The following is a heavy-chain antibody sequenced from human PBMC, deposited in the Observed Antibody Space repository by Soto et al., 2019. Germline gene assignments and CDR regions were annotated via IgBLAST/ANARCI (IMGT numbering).Heavy chain of an antibody. Sequence: EVQLLESGGGLVQPGGSLRLSCAASGFPFSSYAMTWVRQAPGKGLEWLSAISGSGDSRNYADSVKGRFTVSRDNSKNTLYLQMNSLRAEDTALYYCAKFLTSWHKDYYYYMDVWRNGTTVTVSS. J-gene: IGHJ6*03. D-gene: IGHD2-2*01. CDR2: ISGSGDSR. CDR3: AKFLTSWHKDYYYYMDV. CDR1: GFPFSSYA. V-gene: IGHV3-23*01.